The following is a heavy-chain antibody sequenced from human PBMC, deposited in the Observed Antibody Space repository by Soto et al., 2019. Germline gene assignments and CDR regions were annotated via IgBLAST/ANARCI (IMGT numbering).Heavy chain of an antibody. J-gene: IGHJ6*02. V-gene: IGHV4-59*01. CDR1: GGSISSYY. CDR3: AREGLTGTIGLYYYYALDV. CDR2: IYYSGST. D-gene: IGHD1-7*01. Sequence: SETLSLTCTVSGGSISSYYWSWIRQPPGKGLEWIGYIYYSGSTNYNPSLKSRVTISVDTSKNQFSLKLSSVTAADTAVYYCAREGLTGTIGLYYYYALDVWGQGTTVTVSS.